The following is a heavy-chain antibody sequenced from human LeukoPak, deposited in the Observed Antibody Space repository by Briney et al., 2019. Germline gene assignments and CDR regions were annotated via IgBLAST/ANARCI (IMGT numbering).Heavy chain of an antibody. J-gene: IGHJ4*02. CDR2: INPNSGGT. CDR1: GYTFTGYY. V-gene: IGHV1-2*02. CDR3: ARTLIAAPVDY. Sequence: GASVKVSCKASGYTFTGYYMHWVRQASGQGLEWMGWINPNSGGTSYAQKFQGRVTMTRDTSISTAYMELSRLRSDDTAVYYCARTLIAAPVDYWGQGALVTVSS. D-gene: IGHD6-6*01.